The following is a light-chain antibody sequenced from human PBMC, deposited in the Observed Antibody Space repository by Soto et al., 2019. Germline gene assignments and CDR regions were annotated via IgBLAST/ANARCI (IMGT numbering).Light chain of an antibody. CDR2: GAS. CDR3: PQYGSSGT. V-gene: IGKV3-20*01. CDR1: QSVSGNY. Sequence: EIVLTQSPGTLSLSPGERATLSCRASQSVSGNYVDGHQQIAGQAPRLLIYGASDRATGIPDRFSGTGSGTDFTLSNSIPEPEDIAVYYCPQYGSSGTFGQGTK. J-gene: IGKJ1*01.